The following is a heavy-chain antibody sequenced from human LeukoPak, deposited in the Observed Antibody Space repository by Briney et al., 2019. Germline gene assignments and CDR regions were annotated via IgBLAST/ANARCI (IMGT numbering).Heavy chain of an antibody. Sequence: SETLSLTCSVSGGSIRNSAYYWGWIRQAPGKGLEWIGNIYYSGNTFYNPSLKSRVTISVDTSKNQFSLKLNSLTAADTAVYYCARDRGVVAGTGGYFDYWGQGTLVTVS. CDR1: GGSIRNSAYY. D-gene: IGHD6-19*01. CDR2: IYYSGNT. V-gene: IGHV4-39*07. J-gene: IGHJ4*02. CDR3: ARDRGVVAGTGGYFDY.